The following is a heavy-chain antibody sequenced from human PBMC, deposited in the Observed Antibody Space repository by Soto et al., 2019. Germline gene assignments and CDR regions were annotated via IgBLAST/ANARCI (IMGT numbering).Heavy chain of an antibody. CDR2: IYWDDDK. V-gene: IGHV2-5*02. Sequence: QITLKESGPTLVKPTQTLTLTCTFSGFSLSTSGVGVGWIRQPPGKALEWLALIYWDDDKRYSPSLKSRLTITKDTSKNHMVLTMTDMDPVHTAAYYCAHSYSGGPGTVFGHWGQGTLVTVSS. CDR1: GFSLSTSGVG. D-gene: IGHD2-15*01. J-gene: IGHJ5*02. CDR3: AHSYSGGPGTVFGH.